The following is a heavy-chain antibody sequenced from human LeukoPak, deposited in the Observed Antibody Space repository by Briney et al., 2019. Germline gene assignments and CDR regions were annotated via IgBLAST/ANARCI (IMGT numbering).Heavy chain of an antibody. CDR3: ARIRPVTTGLKGYYFDY. D-gene: IGHD1-1*01. V-gene: IGHV1-8*01. CDR2: MNPKTGKT. CDR1: GCTFSSYE. Sequence: ASVKVSCKTSGCTFSSYEINWVRQAAGRGLEWVGWMNPKTGKTAYARNLQGRVTITRDTSISTAYMDLSALRSEDTAVYYCARIRPVTTGLKGYYFDYWGQGTLVTVSS. J-gene: IGHJ4*02.